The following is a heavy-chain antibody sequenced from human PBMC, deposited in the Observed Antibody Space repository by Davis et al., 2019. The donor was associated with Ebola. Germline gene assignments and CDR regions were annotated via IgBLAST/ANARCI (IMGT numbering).Heavy chain of an antibody. V-gene: IGHV1-2*04. CDR1: GYTFTGYY. D-gene: IGHD6-13*01. Sequence: ASVKVSCKASGYTFTGYYMHWVRQAPGQGLEWMGWINPNSGGTNYAQKFQGWVTMTRDTSISTAYMELSRLRSDDTAVYYCARSGIAAGSTLGGGMDVWGQGTTVTVSS. J-gene: IGHJ6*02. CDR3: ARSGIAAGSTLGGGMDV. CDR2: INPNSGGT.